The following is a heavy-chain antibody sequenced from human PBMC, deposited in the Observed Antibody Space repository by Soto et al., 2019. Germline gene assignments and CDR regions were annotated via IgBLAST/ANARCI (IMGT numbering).Heavy chain of an antibody. J-gene: IGHJ3*02. D-gene: IGHD3-22*01. CDR2: INPNRGGT. Sequence: ASVKVSCKASGYTFTGYYMHWVRQAPGQGLEWMGWINPNRGGTNYAQKFQVWVTMTRDTSISTAYTELSRLRSDDTAVYYCARVRKQGGYDSSGTRSAFDIWGQGTMVT. CDR1: GYTFTGYY. V-gene: IGHV1-2*04. CDR3: ARVRKQGGYDSSGTRSAFDI.